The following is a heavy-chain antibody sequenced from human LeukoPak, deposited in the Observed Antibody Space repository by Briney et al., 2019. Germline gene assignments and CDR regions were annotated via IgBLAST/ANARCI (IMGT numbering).Heavy chain of an antibody. J-gene: IGHJ4*02. CDR2: IYHTGST. CDR3: ARRGRNSSGWQDYL. CDR1: GGSISTNY. V-gene: IGHV4-59*13. D-gene: IGHD6-25*01. Sequence: PSETLSLTCTVSGGSISTNYWSWIRQPPGKGLEWIGYIYHTGSTNYNPSLSSRVTISIDTAKNQFSLKLTSVTAADTAVYYCARRGRNSSGWQDYLWGQGTLVTVSS.